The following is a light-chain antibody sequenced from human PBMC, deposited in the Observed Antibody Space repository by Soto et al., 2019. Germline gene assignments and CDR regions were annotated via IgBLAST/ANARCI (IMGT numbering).Light chain of an antibody. V-gene: IGKV1-5*03. CDR2: KAS. CDR1: QTISSW. Sequence: DIQMTQSPSTLSASVGDRVTITCRASQTISSWLAWYQQKPGKAPKLLIYKASSLESGVPSRFSGSGSGTEFTLTISSLQPDDFATYYCQQYNTYSSLTFGGGTTVEIK. CDR3: QQYNTYSSLT. J-gene: IGKJ4*01.